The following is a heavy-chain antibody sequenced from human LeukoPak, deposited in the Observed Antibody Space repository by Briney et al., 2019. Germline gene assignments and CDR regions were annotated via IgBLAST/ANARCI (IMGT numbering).Heavy chain of an antibody. Sequence: GGSLRLSCAASGFTFSSYTMNWVRQAPGKGLEWVSSISIGSSYIYYADSVKGRFTISRDNTKDSLYLQMNSLRAEDTAVYYCARGIVAAGNIDYWGQGTLVTVSS. CDR3: ARGIVAAGNIDY. V-gene: IGHV3-21*01. J-gene: IGHJ4*02. CDR2: ISIGSSYI. CDR1: GFTFSSYT. D-gene: IGHD6-13*01.